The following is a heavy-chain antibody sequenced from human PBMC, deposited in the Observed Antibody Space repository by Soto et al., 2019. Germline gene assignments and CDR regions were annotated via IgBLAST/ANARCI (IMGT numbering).Heavy chain of an antibody. J-gene: IGHJ6*02. CDR3: ARTPYYDSSGYYYQYGMDV. CDR1: GFTVSSNY. Sequence: GSLRLSCAASGFTVSSNYMSWVRQAPGKGLEWVSVIYSGGSTYYADSVRGRFTISRDNSKNTLYLQMNSLRAEDTAVYYCARTPYYDSSGYYYQYGMDVWGQGTMVTVSS. V-gene: IGHV3-53*01. CDR2: IYSGGST. D-gene: IGHD3-22*01.